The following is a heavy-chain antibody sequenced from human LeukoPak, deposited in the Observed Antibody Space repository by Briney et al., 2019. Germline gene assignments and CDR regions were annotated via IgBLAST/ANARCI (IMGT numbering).Heavy chain of an antibody. V-gene: IGHV3-74*01. Sequence: GGSLRLSCAASGCTFNKYWVHWVRQAPGKGLVWVSRISFDAATTSYADAVNGRFTISRDNVKNTVSLQINSLRAEDTAIYSCARGASSGHYVSGDYWGQGTLVTVSA. CDR3: ARGASSGHYVSGDY. CDR2: ISFDAATT. D-gene: IGHD3-22*01. J-gene: IGHJ4*02. CDR1: GCTFNKYW.